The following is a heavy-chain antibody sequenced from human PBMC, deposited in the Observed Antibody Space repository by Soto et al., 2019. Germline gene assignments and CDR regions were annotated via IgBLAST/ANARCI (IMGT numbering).Heavy chain of an antibody. Sequence: ASVKVSCKASGYTFTSYGIIWVRQAPGQGLGWMGWISAYNGNTNYAQKLQGRVTMTTDTSTSTAYMELRSLRSDDTAVYYCAREGDYDILTGYYIIHYYYGMDVWGQGTTVTVS. CDR1: GYTFTSYG. J-gene: IGHJ6*02. CDR3: AREGDYDILTGYYIIHYYYGMDV. D-gene: IGHD3-9*01. V-gene: IGHV1-18*01. CDR2: ISAYNGNT.